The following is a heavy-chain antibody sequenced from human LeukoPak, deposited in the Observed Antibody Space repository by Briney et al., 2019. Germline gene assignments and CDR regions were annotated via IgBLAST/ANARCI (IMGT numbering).Heavy chain of an antibody. V-gene: IGHV3-9*01. J-gene: IGHJ3*02. CDR2: ISWNSGSI. Sequence: GGSLRLSCAASGFTFDDYAMHWVRQAPGKGLEWVSGISWNSGSIGYADSVKGRFTISRDNAKNSLYLQMNSLRAEDTALYYCAKDRNHLYSSSWYPDAFDIWGQGTMVTISS. D-gene: IGHD6-13*01. CDR1: GFTFDDYA. CDR3: AKDRNHLYSSSWYPDAFDI.